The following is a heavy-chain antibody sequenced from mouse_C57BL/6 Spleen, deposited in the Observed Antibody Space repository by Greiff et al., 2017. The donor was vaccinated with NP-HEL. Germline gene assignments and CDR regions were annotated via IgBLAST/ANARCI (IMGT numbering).Heavy chain of an antibody. CDR3: AREEDWYFDV. CDR1: GYSITSGYY. V-gene: IGHV3-6*01. Sequence: VQLKESGPGLVKPSQSLSLTCSVTGYSITSGYYWNWIRQFPGNKLEWMGYISYDGSNNYNPSLKNRISITRDTSKNQFFLQLNSVTTEDTATYYCAREEDWYFDVWGTGTTVPVSS. J-gene: IGHJ1*03. CDR2: ISYDGSN.